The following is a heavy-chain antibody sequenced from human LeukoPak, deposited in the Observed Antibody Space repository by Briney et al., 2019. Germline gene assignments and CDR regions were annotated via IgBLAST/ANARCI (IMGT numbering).Heavy chain of an antibody. CDR3: VGTGPLSSNGWDFNY. CDR1: GLTFSNAW. V-gene: IGHV3-15*07. J-gene: IGHJ4*02. Sequence: GSLRLSCAASGLTFSNAWMNWVRQAPGKGLEWVGRIKSKTDGGTTDYAAPVKGRFTISRDNSKNMLFLQMNSLRAEDTAVYYCVGTGPLSSNGWDFNYWGQGTLVTVSS. CDR2: IKSKTDGGTT. D-gene: IGHD6-19*01.